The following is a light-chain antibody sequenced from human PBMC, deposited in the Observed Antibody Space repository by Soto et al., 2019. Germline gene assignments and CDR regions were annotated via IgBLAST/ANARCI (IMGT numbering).Light chain of an antibody. CDR3: KQYYGPLYT. CDR1: QSIGSW. Sequence: DIQMTQSPSTLSASVGDRVTITCRASQSIGSWLAWYQQKPGKVPKVLIYDASTLESGVPSRFSGSGPGTEFTLTISSLQPDDFATYYCKQYYGPLYTFGQGTKLEI. CDR2: DAS. J-gene: IGKJ2*01. V-gene: IGKV1-5*01.